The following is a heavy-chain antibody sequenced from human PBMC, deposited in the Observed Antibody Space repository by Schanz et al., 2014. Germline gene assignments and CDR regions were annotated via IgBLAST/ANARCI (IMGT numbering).Heavy chain of an antibody. CDR2: ISGSGGNT. D-gene: IGHD2-8*02. CDR3: AKSLESCPGGRCSRGYFDY. CDR1: GFTFSSYA. V-gene: IGHV3-23*01. Sequence: EVQLLESGGGLVQPGGSLRLSCAASGFTFSSYAMSWVRQAPGKGLEWVSAISGSGGNTYYADAVRGRFTISRDNSKTTVYLQMNSLRAEDTAVYYCAKSLESCPGGRCSRGYFDYWGQGTLVTVSS. J-gene: IGHJ4*02.